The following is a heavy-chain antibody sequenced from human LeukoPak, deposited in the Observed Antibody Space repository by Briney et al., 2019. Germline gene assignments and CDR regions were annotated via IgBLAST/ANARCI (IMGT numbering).Heavy chain of an antibody. V-gene: IGHV3-30-3*01. CDR1: GFTLSSYA. CDR3: ARDPTHYYDFWSGYFDY. CDR2: ISYDGSNK. Sequence: GGSLRLSCAASGFTLSSYAMHWVRQAPGKGLEWVAVISYDGSNKYYADSVKGRFTISRDSSKNTLYLQMNSLRAEDTAMYYWARDPTHYYDFWSGYFDYWGQGTLVTVSS. J-gene: IGHJ4*02. D-gene: IGHD3-3*01.